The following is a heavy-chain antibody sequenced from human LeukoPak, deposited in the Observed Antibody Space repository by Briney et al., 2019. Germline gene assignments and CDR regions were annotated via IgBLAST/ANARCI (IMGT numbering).Heavy chain of an antibody. J-gene: IGHJ6*02. Sequence: GGSLRLSCAASGFTRTYWMHWVRQAPGKGLVWVSHINDDGSDTNYADSVKGRFTISRDNAKNMVFLQMSSLRAEDTVVYYCARDNNYAMGLWGQGTTVTVSS. V-gene: IGHV3-74*01. CDR1: GFTRTYW. CDR2: INDDGSDT. CDR3: ARDNNYAMGL.